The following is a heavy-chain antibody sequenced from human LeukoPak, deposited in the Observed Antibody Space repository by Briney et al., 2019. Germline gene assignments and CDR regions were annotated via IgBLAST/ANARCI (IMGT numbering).Heavy chain of an antibody. D-gene: IGHD2-15*01. J-gene: IGHJ1*01. V-gene: IGHV4-61*01. CDR1: GGSVSSGSYY. Sequence: SETLSLTCTVSGGSVSSGSYYWSWIRQPPGKGLERIGYIYYSGPTNYAPSPKSRVTISVVTSKNQFSLKLSSVTAADTAVYYCAREDYCSGGSCYSGYFQHWGQGTLVTVSS. CDR3: AREDYCSGGSCYSGYFQH. CDR2: IYYSGPT.